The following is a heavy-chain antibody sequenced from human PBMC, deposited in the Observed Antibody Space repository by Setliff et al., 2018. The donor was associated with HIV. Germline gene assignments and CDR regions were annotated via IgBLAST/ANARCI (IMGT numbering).Heavy chain of an antibody. V-gene: IGHV4-30-4*08. D-gene: IGHD3-10*01. J-gene: IGHJ4*02. CDR1: GGSISNGDHY. Sequence: PSETLSLTCTVSGGSISNGDHYWAWIRQSPGKGLEWIGYIYYTGDTYYRSSLESRVTISVDTSTNTVYLQMHSLRAEDTALYYCAKVMTLWFGASDSWGQGTRVTVSS. CDR2: IYYTGDT. CDR3: AKVMTLWFGASDS.